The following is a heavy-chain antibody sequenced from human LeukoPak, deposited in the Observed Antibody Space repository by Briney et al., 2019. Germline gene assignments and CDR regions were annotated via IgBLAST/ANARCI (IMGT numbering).Heavy chain of an antibody. CDR1: GFTFSKAW. CDR2: IKSKTDGGTT. J-gene: IGHJ5*02. Sequence: KPGGSLRLSCAASGFTFSKAWMSWVRQAPGKGLDWIGRIKSKTDGGTTDYAAPVKGRFTISRDDSKNTLYLQMNSLKTEDTALYYCITVKGDSSWDRYNWFDPWGQGTLVTVSS. V-gene: IGHV3-15*01. D-gene: IGHD6-13*01. CDR3: ITVKGDSSWDRYNWFDP.